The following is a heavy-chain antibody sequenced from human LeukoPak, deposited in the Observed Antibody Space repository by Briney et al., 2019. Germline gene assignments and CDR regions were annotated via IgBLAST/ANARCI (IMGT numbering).Heavy chain of an antibody. D-gene: IGHD2-21*02. J-gene: IGHJ4*02. CDR3: ARGGGAFCGGDCYRNFDY. Sequence: GGSLRLSCAASGFTVSNNEMSWVRQAPGKGLEWVSVIYAGGSTYYAESVKGRFTISRDNSKNTLSLQMNSLRVEDTAVYYCARGGGAFCGGDCYRNFDYWGQGTLVTVSS. CDR2: IYAGGST. CDR1: GFTVSNNE. V-gene: IGHV3-66*02.